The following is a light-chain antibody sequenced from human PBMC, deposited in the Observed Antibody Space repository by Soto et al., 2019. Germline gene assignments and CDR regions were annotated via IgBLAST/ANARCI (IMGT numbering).Light chain of an antibody. J-gene: IGKJ1*01. CDR2: GAS. CDR1: QSVSSN. V-gene: IGKV3-15*01. Sequence: EIVMTQSPATLSVSPGERATLSCRASQSVSSNFAWYQQKPGQAPRLLIYGASTRATGIPARFSGSGSGTEFTLTISSLQSEDFAVDYCQQYNNWPPGRTFGQGTKVEIK. CDR3: QQYNNWPPGRT.